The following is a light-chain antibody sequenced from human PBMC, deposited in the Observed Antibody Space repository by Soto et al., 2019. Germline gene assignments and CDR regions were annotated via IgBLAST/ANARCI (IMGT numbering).Light chain of an antibody. CDR1: SSDVGGYNY. J-gene: IGLJ1*01. CDR2: EVS. Sequence: QSVLTQPASVSGSPGQSITLSCTGTSSDVGGYNYVSWYQQHPGKAPKLMIYEVSNRPSGVSNRFSGSKSGNTASLTISGLQAEDEADYYCNSYASSGTVVFGTGTKVTVL. V-gene: IGLV2-14*01. CDR3: NSYASSGTVV.